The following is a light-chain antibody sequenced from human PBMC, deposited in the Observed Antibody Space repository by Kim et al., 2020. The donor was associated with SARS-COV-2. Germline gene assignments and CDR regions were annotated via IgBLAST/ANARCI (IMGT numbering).Light chain of an antibody. CDR1: SSNIGNNS. V-gene: IGLV1-51*01. Sequence: GPNVTISCSGSSSNIGNNSVSWYQQLPGTAPKLLIYDNNQRPSGIPDRFSGSTSGTSATLGITGLQTGDEADYYCGTWDSSLSAVVFGGGTQLTVL. J-gene: IGLJ2*01. CDR3: GTWDSSLSAVV. CDR2: DNN.